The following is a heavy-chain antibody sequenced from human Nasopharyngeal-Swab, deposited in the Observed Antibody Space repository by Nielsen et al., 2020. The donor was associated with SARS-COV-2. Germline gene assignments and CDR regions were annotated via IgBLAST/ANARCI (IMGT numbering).Heavy chain of an antibody. CDR1: GYTLTDLG. D-gene: IGHD1-1*01. CDR2: FGPQEGKA. V-gene: IGHV1-24*01. CDR3: AATVLSRLQGTAPHLDY. Sequence: ASVKVSCKISGYTLTDLGMHWVRRGTGKGAEWMGGFGPQEGKAIYAEEFQGRVTMTEDTGTHTAYMELSRLMSGDTAVYYCAATVLSRLQGTAPHLDYWGQGTHVTVSS. J-gene: IGHJ4*02.